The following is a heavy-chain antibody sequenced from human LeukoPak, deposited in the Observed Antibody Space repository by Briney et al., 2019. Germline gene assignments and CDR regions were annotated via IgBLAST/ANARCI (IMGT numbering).Heavy chain of an antibody. J-gene: IGHJ5*02. Sequence: GGSLRLSCAASGFTFSNYGMHRVRRAPGKGLVRVAAITSDGNNEYYEGSVKGRFTIYRDNSKNTLYLQMNSLRAEDTAVYYCAKDQLAYCGGDCYSAPWGQGTLVSVSS. CDR1: GFTFSNYG. D-gene: IGHD2-21*02. V-gene: IGHV3-30*18. CDR3: AKDQLAYCGGDCYSAP. CDR2: ITSDGNNE.